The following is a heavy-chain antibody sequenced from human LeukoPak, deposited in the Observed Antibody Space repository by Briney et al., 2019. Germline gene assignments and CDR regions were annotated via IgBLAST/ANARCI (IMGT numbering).Heavy chain of an antibody. CDR2: ISAYNGNT. V-gene: IGHV1-18*01. CDR3: ASRLDSYGDYGWFDP. CDR1: GYTFSTYG. D-gene: IGHD4-17*01. Sequence: ASVKVSCKASGYTFSTYGINWVRHAPGQGLEWMGWISAYNGNTNYAQKFQDRVTMTTDTSTSIAYMELTSLRSDDTAVYYCASRLDSYGDYGWFDPWGQGTLVTVSS. J-gene: IGHJ5*02.